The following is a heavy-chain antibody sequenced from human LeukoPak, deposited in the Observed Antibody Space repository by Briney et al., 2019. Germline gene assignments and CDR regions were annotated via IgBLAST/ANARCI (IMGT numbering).Heavy chain of an antibody. Sequence: GGSLRLSCAASGFTFSSYAMSWVRQAPGKGLEWVSSISGSGNRTYYADSVKGRFTISRDNSKNTVYLQMNSLRVEDTALYYCVRSLDYWGQGTLVTVSS. CDR2: ISGSGNRT. CDR1: GFTFSSYA. J-gene: IGHJ4*02. CDR3: VRSLDY. V-gene: IGHV3-23*01.